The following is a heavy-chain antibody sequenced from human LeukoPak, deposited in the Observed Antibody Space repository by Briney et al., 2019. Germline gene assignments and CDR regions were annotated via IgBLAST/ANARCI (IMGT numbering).Heavy chain of an antibody. CDR2: FDPEDGET. J-gene: IGHJ4*02. CDR1: GYTLTELS. CDR3: ATTPPYSSSWYY. D-gene: IGHD6-13*01. V-gene: IGHV1-24*01. Sequence: ASVRVSCKVSGYTLTELSMHWVRQAPGKGLEWMGGFDPEDGETIYARKFQGRVTMTEDTSTDTAYMELSSLRSEDTAVYYCATTPPYSSSWYYWGQGTLVTVSS.